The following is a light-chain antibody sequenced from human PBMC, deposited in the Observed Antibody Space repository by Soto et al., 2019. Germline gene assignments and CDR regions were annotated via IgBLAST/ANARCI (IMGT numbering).Light chain of an antibody. J-gene: IGLJ3*02. V-gene: IGLV1-47*01. CDR3: AAWDDSLSGFVL. CDR1: SSNIGSNY. CDR2: RDN. Sequence: QLVLNQSPSASGTPGQRVTISCSGSSSNIGSNYVYWYQQLPGTAPKLLIYRDNQRPSGVPDRFSGSKSGTSASLAISGLRSEDEADYYCAAWDDSLSGFVLFGGGTKLTVL.